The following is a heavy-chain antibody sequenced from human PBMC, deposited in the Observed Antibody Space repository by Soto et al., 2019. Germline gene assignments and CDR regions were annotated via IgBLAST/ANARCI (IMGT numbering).Heavy chain of an antibody. J-gene: IGHJ4*02. D-gene: IGHD3-16*02. V-gene: IGHV3-23*01. Sequence: EVQLLESGGGLVQPGGSLRLSCAASGFTFSSYAMSWVRQAPGKGLEWVSAISGSGGSTYYADSVKGRFTISRDNSKNTLYLQMNSLRAEDTAVYYCAKGGPNDYIWGSYRFILIDYWGQGTLVTVSS. CDR2: ISGSGGST. CDR3: AKGGPNDYIWGSYRFILIDY. CDR1: GFTFSSYA.